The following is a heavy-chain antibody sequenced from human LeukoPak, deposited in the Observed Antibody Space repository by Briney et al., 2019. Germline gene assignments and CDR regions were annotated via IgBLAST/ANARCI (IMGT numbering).Heavy chain of an antibody. J-gene: IGHJ4*02. V-gene: IGHV3-21*01. CDR1: GFTFSSYS. CDR3: ASVIGGGSSDY. Sequence: GGSLRLSCAASGFTFSSYSMNWVRQAPGKGLEWVSSISSSSSYIYYADSVKGRFTISRDNAKNSLYLQMNSLRTEDTAVYYCASVIGGGSSDYWGQGTLVTVSS. D-gene: IGHD2-15*01. CDR2: ISSSSSYI.